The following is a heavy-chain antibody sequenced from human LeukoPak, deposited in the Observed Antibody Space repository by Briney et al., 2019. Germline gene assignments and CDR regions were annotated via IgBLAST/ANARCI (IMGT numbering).Heavy chain of an antibody. J-gene: IGHJ4*02. D-gene: IGHD3-3*01. CDR2: IYYSGST. V-gene: IGHV4-39*01. Sequence: SETLSLTCTVSGGSISSSSYYWGWIRPPPGKGLEWIGSIYYSGSTYYNPSLKSRVTISVDTSKNQFSLKLSSVTAADTAVYCCARHFSSSGYYFAGSTYSDYWGQGTLVTVSS. CDR3: ARHFSSSGYYFAGSTYSDY. CDR1: GGSISSSSYY.